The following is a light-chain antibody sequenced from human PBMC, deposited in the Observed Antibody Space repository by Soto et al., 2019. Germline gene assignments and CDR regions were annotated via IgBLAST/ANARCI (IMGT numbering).Light chain of an antibody. Sequence: QPVLTRPASVSGSPGQSITISCTGTSSDVGGYNYVSWYQQHPGKAPKLMIYDVTNRPSGVSNRFSGSKSGNTASLTISGLQAEDEADYYCSSYTSSGTQGVIFGGGTKLTVL. J-gene: IGLJ2*01. CDR3: SSYTSSGTQGVI. V-gene: IGLV2-14*01. CDR1: SSDVGGYNY. CDR2: DVT.